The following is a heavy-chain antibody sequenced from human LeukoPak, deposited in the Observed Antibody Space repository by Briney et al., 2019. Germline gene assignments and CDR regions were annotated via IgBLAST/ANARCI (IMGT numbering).Heavy chain of an antibody. D-gene: IGHD3-10*01. CDR1: GFTSSSYA. J-gene: IGHJ4*02. CDR3: AEDQRGYGRIIDY. Sequence: GRSLRLSCAASGFTSSSYAMSCVRQAPGKGLEWVSSVSGSGTSTYYADSVKGRFTISRDNSKNTLYLQMNSLRAEDTAVYYCAEDQRGYGRIIDYWGQGPLVPISS. V-gene: IGHV3-23*01. CDR2: VSGSGTST.